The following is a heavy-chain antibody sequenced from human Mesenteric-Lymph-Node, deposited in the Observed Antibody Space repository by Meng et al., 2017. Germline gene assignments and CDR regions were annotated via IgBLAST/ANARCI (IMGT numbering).Heavy chain of an antibody. D-gene: IGHD6-13*01. J-gene: IGHJ4*02. CDR3: ARDLSPTGITAAGSD. CDR1: GFTFSTYT. CDR2: IRSDGVGT. V-gene: IGHV3-64*01. Sequence: SCKASGFTFSTYTMHWVRQAPGKGLEYVSAIRSDGVGTYYANSVKGRFTISRDNSKNMLYLQLGSLRAEDMAVYYCARDLSPTGITAAGSDWGQGTLVTVSS.